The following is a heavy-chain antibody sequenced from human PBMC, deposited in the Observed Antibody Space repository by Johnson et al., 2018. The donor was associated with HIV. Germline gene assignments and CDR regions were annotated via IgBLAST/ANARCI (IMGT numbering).Heavy chain of an antibody. Sequence: VQLVESGGDLVQPGGSLRLSCAASGFTFSSYWMSWVRQSPGKGLERVANIKQDGSEKYYVDSVKGRFTISRDNAKNSLYLQTNSLRAEDTAVYYCARVRVGAFDIWGQVTMVTVSS. J-gene: IGHJ3*02. CDR2: IKQDGSEK. V-gene: IGHV3-7*05. CDR1: GFTFSSYW. CDR3: ARVRVGAFDI. D-gene: IGHD1-26*01.